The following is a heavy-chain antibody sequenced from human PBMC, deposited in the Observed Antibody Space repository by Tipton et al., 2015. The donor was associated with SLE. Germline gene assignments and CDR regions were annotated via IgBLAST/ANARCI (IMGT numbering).Heavy chain of an antibody. Sequence: SLRLSCVASGFTLNSYGMHWVRQAPGKGLEWVAAISFDGSLEKYADSVKGRFTISRGKSKNTLFLQMNNLRVEDTAVYYCAKDRFHYYYMDVWGKGTTVTVSS. J-gene: IGHJ6*03. D-gene: IGHD3-10*01. CDR1: GFTLNSYG. CDR3: AKDRFHYYYMDV. V-gene: IGHV3-33*03. CDR2: ISFDGSLE.